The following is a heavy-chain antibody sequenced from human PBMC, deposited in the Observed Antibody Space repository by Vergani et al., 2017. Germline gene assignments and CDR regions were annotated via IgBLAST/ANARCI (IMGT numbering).Heavy chain of an antibody. CDR1: GGSFTSYH. CDR2: IDHTGRP. D-gene: IGHD4-11*01. Sequence: QVQLQQWGGGLLKPSETLSLTCVVNGGSFTSYHWTWIRQSPGEGLEWVGDIDHTGRPDYNPSLKCRITMSVDKSRNQFSLTLNSVTATDTAIYFCARVNTETNGHLYYYYYMDVWGQGTAVTVS. J-gene: IGHJ6*03. V-gene: IGHV4-34*01. CDR3: ARVNTETNGHLYYYYYMDV.